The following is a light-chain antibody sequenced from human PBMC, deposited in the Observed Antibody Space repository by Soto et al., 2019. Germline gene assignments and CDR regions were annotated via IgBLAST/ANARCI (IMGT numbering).Light chain of an antibody. Sequence: EIVLTQSPATLSLSPGERATLSCRASQSVGSYLAWYQQRPGQAPRLLIYAASNRATGVPARFSGSGSGTDFTLTISSLESEDFAVYYCQQRSNWSWTFGQGTKVKIK. J-gene: IGKJ1*01. CDR1: QSVGSY. CDR3: QQRSNWSWT. V-gene: IGKV3-11*01. CDR2: AAS.